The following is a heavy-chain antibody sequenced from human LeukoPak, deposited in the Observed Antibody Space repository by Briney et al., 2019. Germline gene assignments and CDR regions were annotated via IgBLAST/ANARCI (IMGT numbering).Heavy chain of an antibody. CDR1: GGSFSGYY. V-gene: IGHV4-34*01. Sequence: SETLSLTCAVYGGSFSGYYWSWIRQPPGKGLGWIGEINHSGSTNYNPSLKSRVTISVDTSKNQFSLKLSSVTAADTAVYYCARPRIAAAAPRNAFDIWGQGTMVTVSS. D-gene: IGHD6-13*01. CDR2: INHSGST. CDR3: ARPRIAAAAPRNAFDI. J-gene: IGHJ3*02.